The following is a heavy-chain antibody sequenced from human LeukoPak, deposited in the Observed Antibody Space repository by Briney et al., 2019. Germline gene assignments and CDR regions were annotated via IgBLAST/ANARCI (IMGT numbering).Heavy chain of an antibody. V-gene: IGHV1-69*04. D-gene: IGHD6-19*01. CDR1: GGTFSSYA. J-gene: IGHJ5*02. CDR2: IIPILGIA. Sequence: SVKVSCKASGGTFSSYAISWVRQAPGQGLEWMGRIIPILGIANYAQKFQGRVTITADKSTSTAYMELSSLRSEDTAVYYCERPPTVAGTLGWFDPWGQGTLVTVSS. CDR3: ERPPTVAGTLGWFDP.